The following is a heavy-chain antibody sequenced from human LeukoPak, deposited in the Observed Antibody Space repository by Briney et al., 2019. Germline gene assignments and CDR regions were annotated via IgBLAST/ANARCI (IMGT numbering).Heavy chain of an antibody. Sequence: GSLRLSCAASGITVSRYDMSWVRQAPGKGLEWIGRIYTSGSTNYNPSLKSRVTMSVDTSKNQFSLKLSSVTAADTAVYYCARDGSSSWFGWFDPWGQGTLVTVSS. CDR3: ARDGSSSWFGWFDP. D-gene: IGHD6-13*01. V-gene: IGHV4-4*07. CDR1: GITVSRYD. CDR2: IYTSGST. J-gene: IGHJ5*02.